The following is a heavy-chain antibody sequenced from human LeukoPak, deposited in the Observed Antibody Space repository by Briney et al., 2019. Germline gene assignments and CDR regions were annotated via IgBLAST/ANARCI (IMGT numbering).Heavy chain of an antibody. V-gene: IGHV4-31*03. J-gene: IGHJ4*02. CDR1: GGSISSGGYY. CDR3: ARLVYHGDYVDY. CDR2: IYYSGST. D-gene: IGHD4-17*01. Sequence: SETLSLTCTVSGGSISSGGYYWSWIRQHPGKGLEWIGYIYYSGSTYYNPSLKSRVTISVDTSKNQFSLKLRSVTAADTAVYYCARLVYHGDYVDYWGQGTLVTVSS.